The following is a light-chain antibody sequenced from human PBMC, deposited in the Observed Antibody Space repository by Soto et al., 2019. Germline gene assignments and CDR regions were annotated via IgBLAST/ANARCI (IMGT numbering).Light chain of an antibody. J-gene: IGKJ2*01. CDR3: QQHNDYTAVT. V-gene: IGKV1-5*01. Sequence: DIQMTQSPSTLSASVGDRVTITCRASQTISSSLAWYQHKPGKAPKLLIFDATTLQTGVPSRFSGSRFATEFTLTIAGLQPDDFATYYCQQHNDYTAVTFGQGTKVEIK. CDR1: QTISSS. CDR2: DAT.